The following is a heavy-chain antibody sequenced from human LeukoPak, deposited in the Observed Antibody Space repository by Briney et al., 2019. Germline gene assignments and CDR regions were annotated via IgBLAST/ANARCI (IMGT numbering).Heavy chain of an antibody. CDR1: GGSISSSSYY. CDR3: ARRYCSSTSCLLSWFDS. CDR2: VYYSGST. J-gene: IGHJ5*01. Sequence: SETLSLTCTVSGGSISSSSYYWGWIRQPPGKGLEWIGSVYYSGSTYYNPSLKSRVTISVDTSKNQFSLKLSSVTAADTAVYYCARRYCSSTSCLLSWFDSWGQGTLVTVSS. V-gene: IGHV4-39*01. D-gene: IGHD2-2*01.